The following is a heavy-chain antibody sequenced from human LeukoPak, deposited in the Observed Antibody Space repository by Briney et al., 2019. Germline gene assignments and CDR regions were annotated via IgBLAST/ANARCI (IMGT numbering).Heavy chain of an antibody. CDR3: ARAGDILTGTRDAFDI. CDR1: GFTFSDYY. Sequence: GGSLRLSCAASGFTFSDYYMTWIRQAPGKGLEWVSYISSSGSTIYYADSVKGRFTISRDNAKNSLHLQMNSLRAEDTAVYYCARAGDILTGTRDAFDIWGQGTMVTVSS. V-gene: IGHV3-11*01. CDR2: ISSSGSTI. D-gene: IGHD3-9*01. J-gene: IGHJ3*02.